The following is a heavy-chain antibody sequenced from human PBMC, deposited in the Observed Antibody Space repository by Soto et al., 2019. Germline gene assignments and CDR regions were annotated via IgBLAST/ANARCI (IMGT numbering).Heavy chain of an antibody. D-gene: IGHD6-13*01. CDR1: YGSSSGYS. V-gene: IGHV4-34*09. Sequence: SSTLSLTCTASYGSSSGYSLSSIPKNPVKGLELIWEINHSVSTNYNPSPTSRVTISVDTSEDQFSLKLSSVTAADTAVYYCARIQDSSWYYFEYWGQGTLVTVSS. CDR2: INHSVST. CDR3: ARIQDSSWYYFEY. J-gene: IGHJ4*02.